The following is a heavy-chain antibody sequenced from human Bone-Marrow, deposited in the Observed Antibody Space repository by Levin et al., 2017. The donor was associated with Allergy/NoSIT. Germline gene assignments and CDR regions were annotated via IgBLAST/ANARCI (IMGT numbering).Heavy chain of an antibody. D-gene: IGHD6-19*01. V-gene: IGHV3-20*04. CDR1: GFTFDDFA. Sequence: GGSLRLSCVTSGFTFDDFALTWVRQTPGAGLEWISDITWNGGTTQYTDAVRGRFTISRDNSKNSLFLQMTSLRAEDTALYYCAKGGSGWHYFDFWGPGSLVTVSS. CDR2: ITWNGGTT. J-gene: IGHJ4*02. CDR3: AKGGSGWHYFDF.